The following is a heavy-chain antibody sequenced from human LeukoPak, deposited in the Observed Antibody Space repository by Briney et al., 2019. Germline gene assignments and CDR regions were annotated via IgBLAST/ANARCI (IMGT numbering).Heavy chain of an antibody. CDR2: INSDGSST. J-gene: IGHJ6*04. V-gene: IGHV3-74*01. CDR3: AELGITMIGGV. Sequence: GALRLSCAASGFTFSSYWMHWVRQAPGKGLVWVSRINSDGSSTSYADSVKGRFTISRDNAKNSLYLQMNSLRAEDTAVYYCAELGITMIGGVWGKGTTVTISS. CDR1: GFTFSSYW. D-gene: IGHD3-10*02.